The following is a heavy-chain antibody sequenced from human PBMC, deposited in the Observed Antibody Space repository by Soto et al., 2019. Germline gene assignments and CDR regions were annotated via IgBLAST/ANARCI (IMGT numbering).Heavy chain of an antibody. J-gene: IGHJ4*02. CDR1: GGSVSSGSYY. Sequence: QVQLQESGPGLVKPSETLSLTCTVSGGSVSSGSYYWSWIRQPPGKGLEWIGYIYYSGSTNYNPSLKSRVTIAVDTSKNQCSLKLSSVTAADTAVYYCARDSDGDYDALDYWGQGTLVTVSS. CDR2: IYYSGST. V-gene: IGHV4-61*01. D-gene: IGHD4-17*01. CDR3: ARDSDGDYDALDY.